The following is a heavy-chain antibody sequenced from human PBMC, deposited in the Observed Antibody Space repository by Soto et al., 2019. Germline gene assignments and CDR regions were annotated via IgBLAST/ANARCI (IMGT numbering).Heavy chain of an antibody. CDR1: GGSISSYY. V-gene: IGHV4-4*07. D-gene: IGHD6-6*01. CDR3: ARVGAARRLGFGGMDV. CDR2: IYTSGST. Sequence: QVQLQESGPGLVKPSETLSLTCTVSGGSISSYYWSWIRQPAGKGLEWIGRIYTSGSTNYNPSLKSRVTMSVDTSKTQFSLKLSSVTAADTAVYYCARVGAARRLGFGGMDVWGQGTTVTVSS. J-gene: IGHJ6*02.